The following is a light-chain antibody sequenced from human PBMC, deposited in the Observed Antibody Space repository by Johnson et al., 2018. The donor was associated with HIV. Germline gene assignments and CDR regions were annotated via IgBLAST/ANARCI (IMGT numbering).Light chain of an antibody. V-gene: IGLV1-51*01. CDR2: DNN. CDR1: TSNIGNNY. CDR3: GTWDSSLSANV. J-gene: IGLJ1*01. Sequence: QSVLTQPPSVSAAPGQKVTISCSGSTSNIGNNYVSWYQQFPGTAPKLLIYDNNKRPSGIPDRFSGSKSGTSATLCITGLQTGDEADYYCGTWDSSLSANVFGTGTKVTVL.